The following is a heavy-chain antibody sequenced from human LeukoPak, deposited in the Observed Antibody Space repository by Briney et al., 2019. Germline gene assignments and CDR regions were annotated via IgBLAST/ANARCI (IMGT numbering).Heavy chain of an antibody. D-gene: IGHD2-15*01. J-gene: IGHJ5*02. V-gene: IGHV1-46*01. CDR1: GYTLTRYY. CDR3: ARTGYCSGGSCYSWFDP. CDR2: INPSGGST. Sequence: ASVKVSCKPSGYTLTRYYRHWVRQPPGQGLEWMEMINPSGGSTSYAQKFQGRVTMTRDTSTSTVYMELSSLRSEDTAVYYCARTGYCSGGSCYSWFDPWGQGTLVTVSS.